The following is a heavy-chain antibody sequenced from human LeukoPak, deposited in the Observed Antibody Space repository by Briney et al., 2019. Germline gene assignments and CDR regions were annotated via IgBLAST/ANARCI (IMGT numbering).Heavy chain of an antibody. V-gene: IGHV3-7*01. D-gene: IGHD5-18*01. CDR1: GFTFSSYW. Sequence: PGGPLRLSCAASGFTFSSYWMSWVRQAPGKGLEWVANIEQDGSDKYYVDSVKGRFTISRDNAKNSLYLQMNSLRAEDTAVYYCAKSHSYGFDYWGQGTLVTVSS. CDR2: IEQDGSDK. J-gene: IGHJ4*02. CDR3: AKSHSYGFDY.